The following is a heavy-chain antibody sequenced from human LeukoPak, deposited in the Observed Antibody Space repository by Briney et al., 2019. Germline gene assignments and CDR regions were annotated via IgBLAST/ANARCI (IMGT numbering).Heavy chain of an antibody. CDR2: ISSSSSYI. CDR3: ARGLGGSGYYYYFDY. J-gene: IGHJ4*02. Sequence: GGSLRLSCAASGFTFSSYSMNWVRQAPGKGLEWVSSISSSSSYIYYADSVKGRFTISRDNAKNSLYLQMNSLRAEDTAVYYCARGLGGSGYYYYFDYWGQGTLVTVSS. CDR1: GFTFSSYS. D-gene: IGHD3-22*01. V-gene: IGHV3-21*01.